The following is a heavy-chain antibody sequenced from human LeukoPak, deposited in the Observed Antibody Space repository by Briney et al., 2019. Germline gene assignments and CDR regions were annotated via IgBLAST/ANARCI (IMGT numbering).Heavy chain of an antibody. CDR2: IGASGGTT. D-gene: IGHD6-19*01. V-gene: IGHV3-23*01. CDR3: AKDLEAVAGTIVNDY. J-gene: IGHJ4*02. Sequence: GGSLRLSCAVSGFTFSKYAMNWVRQGPGKGLEWVSGIGASGGTTYYADPVQGRFTISRDNSKNTLYLQLNRLRAEDTGVYFCAKDLEAVAGTIVNDYWGQGTLVTVSS. CDR1: GFTFSKYA.